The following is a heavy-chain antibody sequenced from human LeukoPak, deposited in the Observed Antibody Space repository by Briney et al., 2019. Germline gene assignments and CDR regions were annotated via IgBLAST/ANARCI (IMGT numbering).Heavy chain of an antibody. D-gene: IGHD3-10*01. Sequence: ASVKVSCKASGYTFTSYYMHWVRQAPGQGLEWMGIINPSGGSTSYAQKFQGRVTMTRDTSTSTVYMELGSLRSEDTAVYYCARASLLWFGELWALGNYGMDVWGQGTTVTVSS. CDR3: ARASLLWFGELWALGNYGMDV. CDR2: INPSGGST. J-gene: IGHJ6*02. CDR1: GYTFTSYY. V-gene: IGHV1-46*01.